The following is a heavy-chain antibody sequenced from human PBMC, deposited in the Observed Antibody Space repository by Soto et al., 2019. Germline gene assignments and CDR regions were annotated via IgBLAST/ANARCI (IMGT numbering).Heavy chain of an antibody. CDR2: ISSSGSTI. CDR1: GFTFSSYE. J-gene: IGHJ3*02. Sequence: GGSLRLSCAASGFTFSSYEMNWVRQAPGKGLEWVSYISSSGSTIYYADSVKGRFTISRDNAKNSLYLQMNSLRAEDTAVYYCARDRGSSAAFDIWGQGTMVTVSS. CDR3: ARDRGSSAAFDI. V-gene: IGHV3-48*03. D-gene: IGHD6-6*01.